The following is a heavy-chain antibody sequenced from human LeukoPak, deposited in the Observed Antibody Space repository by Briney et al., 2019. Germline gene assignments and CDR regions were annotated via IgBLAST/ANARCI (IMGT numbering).Heavy chain of an antibody. CDR1: GYSISSGYY. Sequence: SETLSLTCTVSGYSISSGYYWGWIRQPPGKGLEWIGSIYHSGSTYYNPSLKSRVTISADTSKNQFSLKVTSVTAADTAVYYCARHPGAFDYWGQGTLVTVSS. CDR3: ARHPGAFDY. V-gene: IGHV4-38-2*02. D-gene: IGHD1-26*01. J-gene: IGHJ4*02. CDR2: IYHSGST.